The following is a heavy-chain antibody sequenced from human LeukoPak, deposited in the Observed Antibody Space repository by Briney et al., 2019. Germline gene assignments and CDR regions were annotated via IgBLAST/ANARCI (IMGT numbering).Heavy chain of an antibody. D-gene: IGHD4-23*01. CDR2: IKEDGSEI. CDR1: GFTFNNYY. CDR3: VSSYAGNSHY. Sequence: GGSLRLSCAASGFTFNNYYMTWVRQAPGKWLEWVANIKEDGSEIYYVDSVKGRFTISRDNAKNSLYLQMNSRRAEDTAMYYCVSSYAGNSHYWGQGTLVTVSS. J-gene: IGHJ4*02. V-gene: IGHV3-7*01.